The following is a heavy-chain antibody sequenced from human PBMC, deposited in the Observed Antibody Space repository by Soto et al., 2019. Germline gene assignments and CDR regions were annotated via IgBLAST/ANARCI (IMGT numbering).Heavy chain of an antibody. Sequence: PGESLKISCKGSGYSFTSYWIGWVRQMPGKGLEWMGIIYPGDSDIRYSPSFQGQVTISADKSISTAYLQWSSLKASDTAMYYCARGGATQGYYYYYGMDVWGQGTTVTVSS. J-gene: IGHJ6*02. CDR3: ARGGATQGYYYYYGMDV. V-gene: IGHV5-51*01. CDR2: IYPGDSDI. D-gene: IGHD3-16*01. CDR1: GYSFTSYW.